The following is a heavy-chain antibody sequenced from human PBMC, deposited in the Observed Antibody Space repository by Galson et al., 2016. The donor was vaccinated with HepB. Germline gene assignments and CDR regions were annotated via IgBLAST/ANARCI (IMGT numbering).Heavy chain of an antibody. CDR1: GFSFSDYY. Sequence: SLRLSCAASGFSFSDYYMAWIRQAPGKGLEWVSAISGTGGTTDYTDSVKGRFTISRDNSQSRLYLQMNSLRAEDTAIYYCAKENDFWSGYLSHWGQGALVTVSS. CDR3: AKENDFWSGYLSH. D-gene: IGHD3-3*01. V-gene: IGHV3-23*01. CDR2: ISGTGGTT. J-gene: IGHJ4*02.